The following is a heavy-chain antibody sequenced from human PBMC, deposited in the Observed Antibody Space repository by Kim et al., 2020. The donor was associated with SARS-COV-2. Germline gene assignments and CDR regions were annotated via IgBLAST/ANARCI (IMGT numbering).Heavy chain of an antibody. V-gene: IGHV3-11*06. J-gene: IGHJ4*02. Sequence: GGSLRLSCAASGFTFSDYYMSWIRQAPGKGLEWVSYISSSSSYTNYADSVKGRFTISRDNAKNSLYLQMNSLRAEDTAVYYCAREGREWFGESPSDYWGQGTLVTVSS. CDR2: ISSSSSYT. CDR1: GFTFSDYY. D-gene: IGHD3-10*01. CDR3: AREGREWFGESPSDY.